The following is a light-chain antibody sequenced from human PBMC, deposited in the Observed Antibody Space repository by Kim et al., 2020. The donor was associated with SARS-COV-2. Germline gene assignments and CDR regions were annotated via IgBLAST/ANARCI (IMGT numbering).Light chain of an antibody. CDR3: NSRDSNDNVV. V-gene: IGLV3-19*01. J-gene: IGLJ2*01. CDR1: SLRSYY. Sequence: SSELTQDPAVSVAFGQTVRITCQGDSLRSYYATWYQQKPGQAPILVIYGKNNRPSGIPDRFSGSSSGNTASLTITGPQAGAEADYYCNSRDSNDNVVFCG. CDR2: GKN.